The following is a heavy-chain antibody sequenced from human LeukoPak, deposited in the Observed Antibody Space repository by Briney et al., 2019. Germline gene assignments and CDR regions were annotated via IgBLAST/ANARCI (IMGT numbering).Heavy chain of an antibody. CDR2: IYYSGST. D-gene: IGHD3-10*01. V-gene: IGHV4-59*12. Sequence: SETLSLTCTVSGGSISSYYWSWIRQPPGKGLEWIGYIYYSGSTNYNPSLKSRVTISVDTSKNQFSLKLSSVTAADTAVYYCARDVHAITMVRGVTPDPWGQGTLVTVSS. CDR3: ARDVHAITMVRGVTPDP. J-gene: IGHJ5*02. CDR1: GGSISSYY.